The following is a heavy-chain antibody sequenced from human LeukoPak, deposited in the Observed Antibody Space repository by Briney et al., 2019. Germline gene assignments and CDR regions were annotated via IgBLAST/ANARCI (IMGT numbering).Heavy chain of an antibody. CDR2: IYYSGST. Sequence: SETLSLTCTVSGGSISSSSYYWGWIRQLPGKGLEWIGSIYYSGSTYYNPSLKSRVTISVDTSKNQFSLKLSSVTAADTAVYYCARDYSNQRGFDYWGQGTLVTVSS. CDR3: ARDYSNQRGFDY. V-gene: IGHV4-39*02. J-gene: IGHJ4*02. CDR1: GGSISSSSYY. D-gene: IGHD4-11*01.